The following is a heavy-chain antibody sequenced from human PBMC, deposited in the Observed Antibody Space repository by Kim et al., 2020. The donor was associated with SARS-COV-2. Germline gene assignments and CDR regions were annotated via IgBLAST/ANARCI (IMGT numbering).Heavy chain of an antibody. V-gene: IGHV3-15*01. Sequence: GGSLRLSCAASGFALKNAWMIWVRQPPGKGLEWVGPFRRTTDGGTTDYAAPGKGRFTIATDDSKNTLYLQMNSLKTEDTAVYYCAADVPNDSGDNVPVDSGGQRTLVTVFS. J-gene: IGHJ4*02. CDR3: AADVPNDSGDNVPVDS. D-gene: IGHD4-17*01. CDR1: GFALKNAW. CDR2: FRRTTDGGTT.